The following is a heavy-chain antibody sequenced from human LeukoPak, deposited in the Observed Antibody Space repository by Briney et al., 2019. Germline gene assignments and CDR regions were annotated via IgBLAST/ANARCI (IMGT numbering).Heavy chain of an antibody. J-gene: IGHJ4*02. CDR3: ARGTNWSPLDFDY. V-gene: IGHV3-21*01. CDR1: GFTFSSYT. CDR2: ITTSDGNT. Sequence: GGSLRLSCAASGFTFSSYTMSWVRQAPGKGLEWVSTITTSDGNTYYADSMKGRFTISRDNAKNSLYLQMNSLRAEDTAVYYCARGTNWSPLDFDYWGQGTLVTVSS. D-gene: IGHD1-20*01.